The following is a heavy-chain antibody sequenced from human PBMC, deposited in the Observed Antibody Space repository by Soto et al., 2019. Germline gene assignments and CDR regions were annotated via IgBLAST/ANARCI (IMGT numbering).Heavy chain of an antibody. J-gene: IGHJ5*02. CDR1: GGTFSSYA. D-gene: IGHD3-9*01. CDR3: ARGDYDILTGYYNSWFDP. V-gene: IGHV1-69*06. CDR2: IIPIFGTA. Sequence: ASVKVSCKASGGTFSSYAISWVRQAPGQGLEWMGGIIPIFGTANYAQKFQGRVTITADKSTSTAYMELSSLRSEDTAVYYCARGDYDILTGYYNSWFDPWGQGTLVTVSS.